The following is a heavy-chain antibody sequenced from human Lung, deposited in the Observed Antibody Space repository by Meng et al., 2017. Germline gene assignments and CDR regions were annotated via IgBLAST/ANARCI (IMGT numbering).Heavy chain of an antibody. V-gene: IGHV4-34*01. Sequence: VPLKQWGEGLLEPSETLSLTCVVSGGSFSDYYWSWIRQPPGKGLEWIGEINHSGSTNYNPSLESRATISVDTSQNNLSLKLSSVTAADSAVYYCARGPTTMAHDFDYWGQGTLVTVSS. CDR1: GGSFSDYY. CDR3: ARGPTTMAHDFDY. J-gene: IGHJ4*02. D-gene: IGHD4-11*01. CDR2: INHSGST.